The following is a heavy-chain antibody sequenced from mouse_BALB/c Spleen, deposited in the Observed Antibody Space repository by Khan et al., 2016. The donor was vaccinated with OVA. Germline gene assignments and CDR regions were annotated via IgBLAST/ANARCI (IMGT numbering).Heavy chain of an antibody. Sequence: QVQLKQSGAELAKPGASVKMSCKASGYTFINYWILWVKRRPGQGLEWIGYINPSTGYTEYNQNFKDKATLTADKSSSTAYMQLSSLTSEDSAVYYCASRGLRGDLDYWGQGTTLTVSS. D-gene: IGHD1-1*01. CDR1: GYTFINYW. V-gene: IGHV1-7*01. J-gene: IGHJ2*01. CDR3: ASRGLRGDLDY. CDR2: INPSTGYT.